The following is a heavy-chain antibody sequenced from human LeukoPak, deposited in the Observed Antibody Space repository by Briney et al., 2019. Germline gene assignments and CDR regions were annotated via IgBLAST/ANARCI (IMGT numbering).Heavy chain of an antibody. CDR3: ARDTAMAFDY. V-gene: IGHV3-21*01. J-gene: IGHJ4*02. Sequence: GGSLRLSCAASGFTFSSYSMNWVRQAPGKGLEWVSSISSSSSYKYYADSVKGRFTISRDNAKNSLYLQMNSLRAEDTAVYYCARDTAMAFDYWGQGTLVTVSS. D-gene: IGHD5-18*01. CDR1: GFTFSSYS. CDR2: ISSSSSYK.